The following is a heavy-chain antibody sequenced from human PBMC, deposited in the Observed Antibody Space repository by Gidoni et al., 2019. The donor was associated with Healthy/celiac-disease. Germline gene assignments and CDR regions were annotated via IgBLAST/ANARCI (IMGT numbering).Heavy chain of an antibody. V-gene: IGHV3-21*01. Sequence: EVQLVESGGGLVKPGGSLRLSCAASGFTFSSYSMNWVRQAPGKGLGWVSAISSSSSYIYYADSVKGRFTISRDNAKNSLYLQMNSLRAEDTAVYYCARERYSYGGGDYYYYYGMDVWGQGTTVTVSS. CDR3: ARERYSYGGGDYYYYYGMDV. D-gene: IGHD5-18*01. CDR1: GFTFSSYS. CDR2: ISSSSSYI. J-gene: IGHJ6*02.